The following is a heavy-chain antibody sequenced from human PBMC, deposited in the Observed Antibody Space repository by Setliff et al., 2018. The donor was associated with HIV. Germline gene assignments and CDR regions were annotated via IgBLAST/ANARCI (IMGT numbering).Heavy chain of an antibody. CDR2: IHYSGAT. CDR3: ARHSPNVGVRGDAFDI. J-gene: IGHJ3*02. Sequence: ASETLSLTCTVSGGSISSHYWIWIRQPPGKGLEWIGHIHYSGATNYNPSLKSRVTISLDTSRTQFSLRLSSVTAADTAVYYCARHSPNVGVRGDAFDIWGQGTVVTVSS. V-gene: IGHV4-59*08. D-gene: IGHD2-8*01. CDR1: GGSISSHY.